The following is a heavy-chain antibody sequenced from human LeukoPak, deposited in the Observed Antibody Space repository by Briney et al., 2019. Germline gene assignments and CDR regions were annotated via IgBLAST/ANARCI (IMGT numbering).Heavy chain of an antibody. D-gene: IGHD4-11*01. CDR1: GYSFTSYA. CDR2: ISAYNGNT. CDR3: ARNDYSNYVGYWYFDL. Sequence: ASVKVSCKASGYSFTSYAINWVRQAPGQGLEWMGWISAYNGNTEYSQKVEGRVTMTTDASTSTAYMELVRLTSDDTAVYYCARNDYSNYVGYWYFDLWGRGTLVTASS. V-gene: IGHV1-18*04. J-gene: IGHJ2*01.